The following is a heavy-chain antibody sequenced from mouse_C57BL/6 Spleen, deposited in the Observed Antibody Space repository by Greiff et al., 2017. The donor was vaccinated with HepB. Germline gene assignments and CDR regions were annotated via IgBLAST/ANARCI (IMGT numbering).Heavy chain of an antibody. CDR2: IDPENGDT. V-gene: IGHV14-4*01. J-gene: IGHJ3*01. CDR3: TTNYGNYFAY. D-gene: IGHD2-1*01. Sequence: VQLQQSGAKLVRPGASVKLSCTASGFNIKDDYMHWVKQRPEQGLEWIGWIDPENGDTEYASKFQGKATITADTSSNTAYLQLSSLTSEDTAVYYCTTNYGNYFAYWGQGTLVTVSA. CDR1: GFNIKDDY.